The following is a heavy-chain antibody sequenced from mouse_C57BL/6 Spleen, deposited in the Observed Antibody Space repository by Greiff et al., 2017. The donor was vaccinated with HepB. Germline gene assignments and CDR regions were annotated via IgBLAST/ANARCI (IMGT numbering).Heavy chain of an antibody. CDR3: ARERGATRYFDV. CDR2: IDPSDSYT. CDR1: GYTFTSYW. D-gene: IGHD3-1*01. V-gene: IGHV1-69*01. Sequence: VQLQQPGAELVMPGASVKLSCKASGYTFTSYWMHWVKQRPGQGLEWIGEIDPSDSYTNYNQKFKGKSTLTVDKSSSTAYMQLSSLTSEDSAVYYCARERGATRYFDVWGTGTTVTVSS. J-gene: IGHJ1*03.